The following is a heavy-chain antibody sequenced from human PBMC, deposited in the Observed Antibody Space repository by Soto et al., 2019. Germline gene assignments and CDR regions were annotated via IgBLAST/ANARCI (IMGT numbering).Heavy chain of an antibody. V-gene: IGHV3-43*01. J-gene: IGHJ5*01. D-gene: IGHD7-27*01. CDR2: ISWDGGST. CDR1: GFTFEDYT. CDR3: AKDGSQKDGDGNWSGS. Sequence: EVQLVESGGDVVQPGGSLRLSWAASGFTFEDYTIHWVRQAPGKGLEWVSLISWDGGSTYFADPVKGRFSISRDNSKSSLYLQLNSLKTEDTAFYYWAKDGSQKDGDGNWSGSWGPGTLVTVSS.